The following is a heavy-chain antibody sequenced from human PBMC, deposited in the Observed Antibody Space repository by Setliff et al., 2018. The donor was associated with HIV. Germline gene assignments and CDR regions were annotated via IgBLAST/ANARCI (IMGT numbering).Heavy chain of an antibody. J-gene: IGHJ4*02. CDR1: GYTFTGYN. V-gene: IGHV1-46*01. Sequence: ASVKVSCKASGYTFTGYNLHWLRQAPGQGLEWMGIINPSGGSTTYAQKFQGRVTITADKSTSTAYMDLSSLRSEDTAVYYCARDEFQRATIRGAFDYWGQGTLVTVSS. CDR3: ARDEFQRATIRGAFDY. D-gene: IGHD5-12*01. CDR2: INPSGGST.